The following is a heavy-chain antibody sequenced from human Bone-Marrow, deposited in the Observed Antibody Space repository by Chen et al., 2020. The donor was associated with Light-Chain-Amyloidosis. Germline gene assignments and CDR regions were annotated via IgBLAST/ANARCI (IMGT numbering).Heavy chain of an antibody. CDR3: ARRRDGYNFDY. V-gene: IGHV5-51*01. D-gene: IGHD5-12*01. CDR1: GYTFPNYW. J-gene: IGHJ4*02. CDR2: IYPDDSDA. Sequence: EVQLEQSGPEVKKPGESLKISCKGSGYTFPNYWIGWVRQMPGKGLEWMGVIYPDDSDARYSPSFEGQVTISADKSITTAYLQWRELKASDTAMYYCARRRDGYNFDYWGQGTLVTVSS.